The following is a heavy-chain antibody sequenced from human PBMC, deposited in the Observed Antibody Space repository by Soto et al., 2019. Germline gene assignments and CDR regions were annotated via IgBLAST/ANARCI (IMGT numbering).Heavy chain of an antibody. V-gene: IGHV1-69*06. CDR2: IVPLFRTT. CDR1: GGTFSSYA. D-gene: IGHD6-13*01. CDR3: ARGGYSSTWSNLLDRSGLDV. J-gene: IGHJ6*02. Sequence: GASVKVSCKPSGGTFSSYAISWVRQAPGQGLEWMGGIVPLFRTTNYAQKFQGRVTITADTSTYTGYMELSGLRSGDTAVYYCARGGYSSTWSNLLDRSGLDVWGQGTTVTVSS.